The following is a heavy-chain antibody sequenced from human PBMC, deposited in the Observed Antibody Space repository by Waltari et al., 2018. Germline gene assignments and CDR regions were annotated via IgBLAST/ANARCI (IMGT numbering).Heavy chain of an antibody. CDR1: GSFIIIDYYY. D-gene: IGHD3-22*01. CDR3: ARGLNYYDRSGFYGCDYYDY. V-gene: IGHV4-31*01. J-gene: IGHJ4*02. CDR2: IYESGTT. Sequence: QMQLQESGPGLVKPSKTLSLPCTVSGSFIIIDYYYWNSIRQYPGKGLEWVGYIYESGTTYYNPSLKSQVSISVDTSKNQLSLNLSSVTAAYTAVYYCARGLNYYDRSGFYGCDYYDYWGQGTLVTVSS.